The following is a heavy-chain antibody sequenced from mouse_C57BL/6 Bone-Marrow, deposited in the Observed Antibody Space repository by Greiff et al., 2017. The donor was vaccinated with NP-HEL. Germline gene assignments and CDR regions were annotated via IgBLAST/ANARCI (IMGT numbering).Heavy chain of an antibody. J-gene: IGHJ4*01. D-gene: IGHD2-5*01. CDR2: IDPNCGGT. V-gene: IGHV1-72*01. CDR3: ANLDYSNNYYAMDY. Sequence: QVQLQQPGAELVKPGASVKLSCKASGYTFTSYWMHWVKQRPGRGLEWIGMIDPNCGGTKYNEKFKSKATLTVDKPSSTAYMQLSSLTSEDSAVYYCANLDYSNNYYAMDYWGQGTSVTVSS. CDR1: GYTFTSYW.